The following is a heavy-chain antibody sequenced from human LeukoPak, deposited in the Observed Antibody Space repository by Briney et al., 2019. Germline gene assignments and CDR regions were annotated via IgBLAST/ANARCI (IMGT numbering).Heavy chain of an antibody. CDR1: GGSISSGGYY. D-gene: IGHD3-22*01. Sequence: SETLSLTCTVSGGSISSGGYYWSWIRQPPGKGLEWIGYIYHSGSTYYNPSLKSRVTISVDRSKNQFSLKLSSVTAADTAVYYCARTTSSVAFDYWGQGTLVTVSS. J-gene: IGHJ4*02. V-gene: IGHV4-30-2*01. CDR2: IYHSGST. CDR3: ARTTSSVAFDY.